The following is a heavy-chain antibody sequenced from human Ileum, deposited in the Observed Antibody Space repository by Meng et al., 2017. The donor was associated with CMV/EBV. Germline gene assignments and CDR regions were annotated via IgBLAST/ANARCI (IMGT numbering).Heavy chain of an antibody. Sequence: AVYGGSFSGYYWTWIRQPPGKGLEWIGKINHSGTTNYNPSLKSRVTISVDMSKNQFSLKLTSATAADTAVYYCARTWRGAIFGVVMTWGQGTLVTVSS. CDR2: INHSGTT. J-gene: IGHJ5*02. D-gene: IGHD3-3*01. CDR1: GGSFSGYY. V-gene: IGHV4-34*01. CDR3: ARTWRGAIFGVVMT.